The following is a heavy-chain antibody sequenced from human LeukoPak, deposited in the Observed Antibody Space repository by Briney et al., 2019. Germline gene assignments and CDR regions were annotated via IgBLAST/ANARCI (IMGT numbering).Heavy chain of an antibody. D-gene: IGHD6-13*01. CDR2: ISSDGSNK. Sequence: QPGRSLRLSCAASGFTFSSYGIHWVRQAPGKGLEWVAAISSDGSNKHFADSVKGRFTISRDNAKNSLYLQMNSLRAEDTAVYYCASYSSSWYTRGFDCWGQGTLVTVSS. V-gene: IGHV3-30*03. CDR1: GFTFSSYG. CDR3: ASYSSSWYTRGFDC. J-gene: IGHJ4*02.